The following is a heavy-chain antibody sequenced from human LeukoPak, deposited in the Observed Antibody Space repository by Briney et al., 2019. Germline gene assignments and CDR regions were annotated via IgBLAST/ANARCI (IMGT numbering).Heavy chain of an antibody. J-gene: IGHJ5*02. D-gene: IGHD2-2*01. CDR1: GGSISSGDYY. Sequence: PSETLSLTCTVSGGSISSGDYYWSWIRQPPGKGLEWIGYIYYSGSTYYNPSLKSRVTISVDTSKNQFSLKLSSVTAADTAVYYCAREDIVVVPAAQPSGNWFDPWGQGTLVTVSS. V-gene: IGHV4-30-4*01. CDR3: AREDIVVVPAAQPSGNWFDP. CDR2: IYYSGST.